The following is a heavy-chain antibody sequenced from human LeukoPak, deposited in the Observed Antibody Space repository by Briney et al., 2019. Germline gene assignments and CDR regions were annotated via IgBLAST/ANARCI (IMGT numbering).Heavy chain of an antibody. CDR3: AREAAAGGYYYYYGVDV. J-gene: IGHJ6*02. CDR2: IYYSGST. Sequence: SETLSLTCTVSGGSISSGDYYWSWIRQPPGKGLEWIGYIYYSGSTYYNPSLKSRVTISVDTSKNQFSLKLSSVTAADTAVYYCAREAAAGGYYYYYGVDVWGQGTTVTVSS. D-gene: IGHD6-13*01. V-gene: IGHV4-30-4*01. CDR1: GGSISSGDYY.